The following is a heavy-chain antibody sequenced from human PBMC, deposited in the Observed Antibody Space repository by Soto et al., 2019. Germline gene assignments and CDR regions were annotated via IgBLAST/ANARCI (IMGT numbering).Heavy chain of an antibody. CDR1: GYSFTSYW. Sequence: GESLKISCKGSGYSFTSYWIGWVRQMPGKGLGWMGIIYPGDSDTRYSPSFQGQVTISADKSISTAYLQWSSLKASDTAMYYCARSTCSSTSCYSLPDAFDIWGQGTMVTV. D-gene: IGHD2-2*01. J-gene: IGHJ3*02. V-gene: IGHV5-51*01. CDR2: IYPGDSDT. CDR3: ARSTCSSTSCYSLPDAFDI.